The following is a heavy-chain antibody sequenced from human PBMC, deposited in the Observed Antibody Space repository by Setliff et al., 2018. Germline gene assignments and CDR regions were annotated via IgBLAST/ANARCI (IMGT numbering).Heavy chain of an antibody. V-gene: IGHV1-2*04. Sequence: GASVKVSCKASGYTFTGYYMHWVRQAPGQGLEWMGWINPNSGGTNYAQKFQGWVTMTRDTSISTAYMELSRLRSDDTAVYYCARESVSTTVVTPSYYYYGMDVWGQGTTVTVS. J-gene: IGHJ6*02. CDR2: INPNSGGT. D-gene: IGHD4-17*01. CDR1: GYTFTGYY. CDR3: ARESVSTTVVTPSYYYYGMDV.